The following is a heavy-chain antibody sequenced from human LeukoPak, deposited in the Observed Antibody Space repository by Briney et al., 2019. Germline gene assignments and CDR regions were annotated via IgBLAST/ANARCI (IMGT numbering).Heavy chain of an antibody. CDR3: ARQRGDILTGYYMPRGFDY. V-gene: IGHV3-21*01. CDR2: ITGSSSYI. J-gene: IGHJ4*02. CDR1: GFTFSSYS. D-gene: IGHD3-9*01. Sequence: PGGSLRLSCAASGFTFSSYSMNWVRQAPGKGLEWVSSITGSSSYIYYADSVKGRFTISRDNAKNSLYLQMNSLRAEDTAVYYYARQRGDILTGYYMPRGFDYWGQGTLVTVSS.